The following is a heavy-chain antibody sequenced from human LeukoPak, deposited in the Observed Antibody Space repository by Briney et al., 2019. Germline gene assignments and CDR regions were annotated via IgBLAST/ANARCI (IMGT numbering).Heavy chain of an antibody. J-gene: IGHJ4*02. CDR1: GGSMSSNNYY. CDR3: ARRGLGTTPYFDY. D-gene: IGHD4-17*01. Sequence: SETLPLTCIVSGGSMSSNNYYWGWIRQPPGRGLEWIGSIHYSGSTYYNPSLKSRVTISVDTSNNQFSLKLSSVTAADTAVYYCARRGLGTTPYFDYWGQGTLVTVSS. V-gene: IGHV4-39*01. CDR2: IHYSGST.